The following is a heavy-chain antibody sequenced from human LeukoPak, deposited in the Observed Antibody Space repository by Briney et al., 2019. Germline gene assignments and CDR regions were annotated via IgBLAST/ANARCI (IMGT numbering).Heavy chain of an antibody. CDR3: ARDSRSGFDP. D-gene: IGHD4-17*01. V-gene: IGHV1-46*01. CDR1: GYTFTSYY. CDR2: INPSGGST. Sequence: ASVKVSCKASGYTFTSYYMHWVRQAPGQGLGWMGIINPSGGSTSYAQKFQGRVTMTRDTSTRTVYMELSSLRSEDTAVYYCARDSRSGFDPWGQGTLVTVSS. J-gene: IGHJ5*02.